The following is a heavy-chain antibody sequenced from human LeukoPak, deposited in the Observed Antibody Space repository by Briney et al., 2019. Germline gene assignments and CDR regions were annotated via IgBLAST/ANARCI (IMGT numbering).Heavy chain of an antibody. J-gene: IGHJ4*02. CDR2: INHSGST. Sequence: SETLSLTCAVYGGSFSGYYWSWIRQPPGKGLEWIGEINHSGSTNYNPSLKSRVTISVDTSKNQFSLKLSSVTAADTAVYYCAGDRTEMATILPTDYWGQGTLVTVSS. CDR3: AGDRTEMATILPTDY. CDR1: GGSFSGYY. D-gene: IGHD5-24*01. V-gene: IGHV4-34*01.